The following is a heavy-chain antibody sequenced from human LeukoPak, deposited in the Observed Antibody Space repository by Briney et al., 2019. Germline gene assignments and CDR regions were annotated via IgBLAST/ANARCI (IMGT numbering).Heavy chain of an antibody. CDR1: GFTFSNYA. V-gene: IGHV3-23*01. CDR2: IHGDASGT. CDR3: ARTIVVVPAAIGY. Sequence: PPGGSLRLSCAASGFTFSNYAMSWVRQAPGKGLEWVSGIHGDASGTFYAESVKGRFTISRDNSKNTPHLQMNSLRAEDTAVYYCARTIVVVPAAIGYWGQGTLVTVSS. J-gene: IGHJ4*02. D-gene: IGHD2-2*01.